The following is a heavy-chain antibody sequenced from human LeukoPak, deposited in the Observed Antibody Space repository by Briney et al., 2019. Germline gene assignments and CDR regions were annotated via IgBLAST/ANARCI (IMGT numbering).Heavy chain of an antibody. V-gene: IGHV3-66*01. J-gene: IGHJ4*02. D-gene: IGHD6-13*01. CDR2: IYSGGGT. CDR3: TTDKSQYSSSWYDFFDY. CDR1: GFTVSSNY. Sequence: GGSLRLSCAAYGFTVSSNYMSWVSQDPGEGLEWVSVIYSGGGTYYAASVRARLTISREISKNTLYLQMNSLRAEETALYYCTTDKSQYSSSWYDFFDYWGQGTLVTVSS.